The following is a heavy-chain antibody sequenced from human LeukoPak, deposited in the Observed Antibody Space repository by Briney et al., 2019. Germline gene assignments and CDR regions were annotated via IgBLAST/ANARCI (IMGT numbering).Heavy chain of an antibody. CDR2: INSDGSST. V-gene: IGHV3-74*01. D-gene: IGHD6-19*01. CDR3: ARDTIAVPGDFDY. CDR1: GFTFNKYA. J-gene: IGHJ4*02. Sequence: GGSLRLSCAASGFTFNKYAMSWVRHAPGKGLLWVSRINSDGSSTTYADSVKGRFTISRDNAKNTLYLQMNSLRAEDTAVYYCARDTIAVPGDFDYWGQGALVTVSS.